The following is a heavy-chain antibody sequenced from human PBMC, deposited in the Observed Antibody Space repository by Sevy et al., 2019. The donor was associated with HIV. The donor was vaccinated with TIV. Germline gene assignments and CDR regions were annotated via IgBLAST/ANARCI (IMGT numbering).Heavy chain of an antibody. J-gene: IGHJ1*01. V-gene: IGHV3-30-3*01. CDR3: ARERPYSSSWGGYFQH. CDR1: GFTFSSYA. Sequence: GGYLRLSCAASGFTFSSYAMHWVRQAPGKGLEWVAVISYDGSNKYYADSVKGRFTISRDNSKNTLYLQMNSLRAEDTAVYYCARERPYSSSWGGYFQHWGQGTLVTVSS. CDR2: ISYDGSNK. D-gene: IGHD6-13*01.